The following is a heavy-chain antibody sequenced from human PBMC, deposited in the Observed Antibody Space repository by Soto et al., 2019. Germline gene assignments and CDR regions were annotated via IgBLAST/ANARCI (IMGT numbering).Heavy chain of an antibody. CDR2: IYYSGST. D-gene: IGHD4-17*01. CDR3: ARLRGLTTVTTNWYLDL. Sequence: SETLSLTCTVSGGSISSSSYYWGWIRQPPGKGLEWIGSIYYSGSTYYNPSLKSRVTISVDTSKNQFSLKLSSVTAADTAVYYCARLRGLTTVTTNWYLDLWGRGTLVTVSS. CDR1: GGSISSSSYY. J-gene: IGHJ2*01. V-gene: IGHV4-39*01.